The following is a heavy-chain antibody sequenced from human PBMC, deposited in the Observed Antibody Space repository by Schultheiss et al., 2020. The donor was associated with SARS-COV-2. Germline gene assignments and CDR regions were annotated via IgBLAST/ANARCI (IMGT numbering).Heavy chain of an antibody. V-gene: IGHV4-34*01. D-gene: IGHD6-25*01. CDR3: ARLEFEAAFDP. Sequence: SGTLSLTCAVYGGSFSGYYWSWIRQPPGKGLEWIGEINHSGSTNYNPSLKSRVTISVDTSKNQFSLKLSSVTAADTAVYYCARLEFEAAFDPWGQGTLVTVSS. CDR1: GGSFSGYY. CDR2: INHSGST. J-gene: IGHJ5*02.